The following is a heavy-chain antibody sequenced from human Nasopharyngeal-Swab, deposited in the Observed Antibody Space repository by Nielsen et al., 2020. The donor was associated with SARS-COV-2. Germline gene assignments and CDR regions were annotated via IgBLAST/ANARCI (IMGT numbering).Heavy chain of an antibody. J-gene: IGHJ4*02. D-gene: IGHD1-7*01. CDR2: IWYDGTNK. V-gene: IGHV3-33*01. CDR3: ARDVSGTTGGPIDY. Sequence: WIRQPPGEGLEWVALIWYDGTNKYYADSVKGRFTISRDNSKNTLYLQMNSLRAEDTAVYYCARDVSGTTGGPIDYWGQGTLVTVSS.